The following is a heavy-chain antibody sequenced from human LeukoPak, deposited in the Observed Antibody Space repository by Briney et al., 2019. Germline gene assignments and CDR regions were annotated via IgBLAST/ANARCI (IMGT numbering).Heavy chain of an antibody. V-gene: IGHV3-30*02. CDR2: IRYDGSNK. Sequence: GGSLRLSCAASGFTFSSYGMHWVRQAPGKGLEWVAFIRYDGSNKYYADSVKGRFTISRDNSKNTLYLQMSSLRAEDTAVYYCAKPDPFGVVDNAFDIWGQGTMVTVSS. J-gene: IGHJ3*02. CDR3: AKPDPFGVVDNAFDI. CDR1: GFTFSSYG. D-gene: IGHD3-3*01.